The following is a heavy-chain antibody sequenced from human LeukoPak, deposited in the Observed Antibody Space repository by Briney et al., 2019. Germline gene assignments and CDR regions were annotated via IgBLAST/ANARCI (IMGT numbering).Heavy chain of an antibody. Sequence: SQTLSLTCTVSGGSISSGDYYWSWIRQPPGKGLEWIGYIYYSGSTYYNPSLKSRVTISVDTSKNQSSPKLSSVTAADTAVYYCARGKGYDFWSGLNYFDYWGQGTLVTVSS. V-gene: IGHV4-30-4*08. J-gene: IGHJ4*02. CDR2: IYYSGST. CDR1: GGSISSGDYY. CDR3: ARGKGYDFWSGLNYFDY. D-gene: IGHD3-3*01.